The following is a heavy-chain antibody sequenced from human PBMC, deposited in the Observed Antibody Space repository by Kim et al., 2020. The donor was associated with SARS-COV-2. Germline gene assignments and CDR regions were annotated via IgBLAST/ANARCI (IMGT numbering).Heavy chain of an antibody. Sequence: TTYTPSPMLRVTISVDKSKNQFSLKLGSVTAADTAVYYCARWQQWLVYYWGQGTLVTVSS. D-gene: IGHD6-19*01. V-gene: IGHV4-4*02. J-gene: IGHJ4*02. CDR3: ARWQQWLVYY. CDR2: T.